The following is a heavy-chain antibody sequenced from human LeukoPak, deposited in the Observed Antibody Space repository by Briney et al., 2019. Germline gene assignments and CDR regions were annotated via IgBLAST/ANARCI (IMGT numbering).Heavy chain of an antibody. CDR3: ARGIFGESP. D-gene: IGHD3-3*01. Sequence: ASVKVSCKVSGYTLTELSMHWVRQAPGQGLEWMGWISAYNGNTNYAQKLQGRVTMTTDTSTSTAYMELRSLRSDDTAVYYCARGIFGESPWGQGTLVTVSS. J-gene: IGHJ5*02. CDR1: GYTLTELS. CDR2: ISAYNGNT. V-gene: IGHV1-18*01.